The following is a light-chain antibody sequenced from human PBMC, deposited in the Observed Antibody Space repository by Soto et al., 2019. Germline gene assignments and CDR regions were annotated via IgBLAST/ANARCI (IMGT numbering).Light chain of an antibody. J-gene: IGKJ4*01. CDR3: QQYDNLPLT. CDR2: DAS. Sequence: DLQMTRSRCSLPASLCVRVTIPCRASQGISNHLAWYQQKPGKAPKLLIYDASNLETGVPSRFSGSGSGTDFTFTISSLQPEDIATYYCQQYDNLPLTFGGGTKVDIK. V-gene: IGKV1-33*01. CDR1: QGISNH.